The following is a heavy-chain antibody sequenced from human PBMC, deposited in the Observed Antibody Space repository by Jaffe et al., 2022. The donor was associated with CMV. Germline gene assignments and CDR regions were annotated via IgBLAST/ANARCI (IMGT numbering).Heavy chain of an antibody. Sequence: QVQLVQSGAEVKKPGASVKVSCKASGYTFTSYDINWVRQATGQGLEWMGWMNPNSGNTGYAQKFQGRVTMTRNTSISTAYMELSSLRSEDTAVYYCARGGDYDILTGYYPNWFDPWGQGTLVTVSS. J-gene: IGHJ5*02. CDR2: MNPNSGNT. V-gene: IGHV1-8*01. CDR1: GYTFTSYD. D-gene: IGHD3-9*01. CDR3: ARGGDYDILTGYYPNWFDP.